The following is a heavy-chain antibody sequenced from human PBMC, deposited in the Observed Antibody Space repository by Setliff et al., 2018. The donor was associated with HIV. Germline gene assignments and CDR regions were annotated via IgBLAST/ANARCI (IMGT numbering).Heavy chain of an antibody. V-gene: IGHV3-53*01. Sequence: PGGSLRLSCAASGFTFSNAWMSWVRQAPGKGLEWVSIIYSDDYTYYSDSVKGRFTISRDKSKNILYLQMNSLKTEDTAVYYCTSRSWGQGTLVTVSS. CDR2: IYSDDYT. J-gene: IGHJ5*02. CDR1: GFTFSNAW. CDR3: TSRS.